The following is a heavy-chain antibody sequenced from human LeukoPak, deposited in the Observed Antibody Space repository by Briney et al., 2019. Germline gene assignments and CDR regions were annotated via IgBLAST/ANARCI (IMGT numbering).Heavy chain of an antibody. D-gene: IGHD6-6*01. CDR3: AKRRYSSSSWDYFDY. J-gene: IGHJ4*02. Sequence: GGSLRLSCAASGFTFSSYGMHWVRRAPGKGLEWVAVISYDGSNKYYADSVKGRFTISRDNSKNTLYLQMNSLRAEDTAVYYCAKRRYSSSSWDYFDYWGQGTLVTVSS. CDR1: GFTFSSYG. CDR2: ISYDGSNK. V-gene: IGHV3-30*18.